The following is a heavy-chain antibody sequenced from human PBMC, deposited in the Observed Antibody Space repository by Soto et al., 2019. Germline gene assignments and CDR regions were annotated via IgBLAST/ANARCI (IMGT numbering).Heavy chain of an antibody. CDR3: ARDGDQTYYDFWSGLGYYMDV. V-gene: IGHV3-33*01. CDR1: GFTFSSYG. CDR2: IWYDGSNK. D-gene: IGHD3-3*01. Sequence: GGSLRLSCAASGFTFSSYGMHWVRQAPGKGLEWVAVIWYDGSNKYYADSVKGRFAISRDNSKNTLYLQMNSLRAEDTAVYYCARDGDQTYYDFWSGLGYYMDVWGKGTTVTVSS. J-gene: IGHJ6*03.